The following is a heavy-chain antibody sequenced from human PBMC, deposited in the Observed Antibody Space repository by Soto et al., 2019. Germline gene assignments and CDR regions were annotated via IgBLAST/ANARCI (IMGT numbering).Heavy chain of an antibody. J-gene: IGHJ6*02. CDR3: AREDYYDSSGYLYYYGMDV. D-gene: IGHD3-22*01. CDR1: GFTFSSYG. Sequence: QVRLVESGGGVVQPGRSLRLSCAASGFTFSSYGMHWVRQAPGKGLEWVAVIWYDGSNKYYADSVKGRFTISRDNSKNTLYLQMNSLRAEDTAVYYCAREDYYDSSGYLYYYGMDVWGQGTTVTVSS. V-gene: IGHV3-33*01. CDR2: IWYDGSNK.